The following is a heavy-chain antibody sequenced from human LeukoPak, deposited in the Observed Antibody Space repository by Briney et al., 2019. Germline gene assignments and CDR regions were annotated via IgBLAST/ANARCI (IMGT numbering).Heavy chain of an antibody. Sequence: ASVKVSCKASGYTFTSYGISWVRQAPGQGLEWMGWISAYNGNTNYAQKLQGRVTMTTDTSTSTACMELRSLRSDDTAVYYCAREVAVAGTGYFDYWGQGTLVTVSS. J-gene: IGHJ4*02. CDR1: GYTFTSYG. CDR3: AREVAVAGTGYFDY. CDR2: ISAYNGNT. D-gene: IGHD6-19*01. V-gene: IGHV1-18*01.